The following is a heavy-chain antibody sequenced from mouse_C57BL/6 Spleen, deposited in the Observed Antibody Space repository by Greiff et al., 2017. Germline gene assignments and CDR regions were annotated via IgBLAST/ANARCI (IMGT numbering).Heavy chain of an antibody. D-gene: IGHD2-1*01. J-gene: IGHJ2*01. CDR1: GFSFTSYG. Sequence: QVQLQESGPGLVQPSQSLSITCTVSGFSFTSYGVHWVRQSPGKGLEWLGVIWSGGSTDYNAAFIYRLSIIKDNSKSQVFFKMNSLQAADTAIYYCARGNERDYFDYWGKGTTLTVSS. CDR3: ARGNERDYFDY. CDR2: IWSGGST. V-gene: IGHV2-2*01.